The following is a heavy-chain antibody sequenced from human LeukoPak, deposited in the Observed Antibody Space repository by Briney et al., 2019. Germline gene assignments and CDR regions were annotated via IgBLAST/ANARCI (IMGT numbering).Heavy chain of an antibody. Sequence: GAPVKVSCKASGYTFTSYDINWVRQATGQGLEWMGWMNPNSGNTGYAQKFQGRVTMTRNTSISTAYMELSSLRSEDTAVYYCASLGVSSGWGFDYWGQGTLVTVSS. J-gene: IGHJ4*02. D-gene: IGHD6-19*01. CDR1: GYTFTSYD. CDR3: ASLGVSSGWGFDY. CDR2: MNPNSGNT. V-gene: IGHV1-8*01.